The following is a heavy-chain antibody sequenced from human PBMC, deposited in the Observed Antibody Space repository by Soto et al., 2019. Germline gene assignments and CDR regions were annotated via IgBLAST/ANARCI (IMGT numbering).Heavy chain of an antibody. CDR3: ARSSGWYAVTGFDP. CDR1: GGSISSYY. J-gene: IGHJ5*02. V-gene: IGHV4-59*01. Sequence: QVQLQESGPGLVKPSETLSLTCTVSGGSISSYYWSWIRQPPGKGLEWIGYIYYSGSTNYNPSLKSRVTISVDTSKNQFSLKLSSVTAADTAVYYCARSSGWYAVTGFDPWGQGTLVTVSS. CDR2: IYYSGST. D-gene: IGHD6-19*01.